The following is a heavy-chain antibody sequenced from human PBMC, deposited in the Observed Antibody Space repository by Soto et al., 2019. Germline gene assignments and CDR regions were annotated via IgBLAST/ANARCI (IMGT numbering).Heavy chain of an antibody. CDR1: GFTFSSYG. D-gene: IGHD3-10*01. J-gene: IGHJ4*02. CDR3: AKDGFLYYYGSGSYYSYFDY. Sequence: GSLRLSCAASGFTFSSYGMHWVRQAPGKGLEWVAVISYDGSNKYYADSVKGRFTISRDNSKNTLYLQMNSLRAEDTAVYYCAKDGFLYYYGSGSYYSYFDYWGQGTLVTVSS. CDR2: ISYDGSNK. V-gene: IGHV3-30*18.